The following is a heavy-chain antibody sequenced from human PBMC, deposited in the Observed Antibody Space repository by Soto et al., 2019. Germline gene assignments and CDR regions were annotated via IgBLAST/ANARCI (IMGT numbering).Heavy chain of an antibody. CDR3: ARLALRFHGAFDI. CDR1: GGSFSGYY. CDR2: INHSGST. D-gene: IGHD3-3*01. V-gene: IGHV4-34*01. Sequence: QVQLQQWGAGLLKPSETLSLTCAVYGGSFSGYYWSWIRQPPGKGLAWIGEINHSGSTNYNPSLTSRVTISVDTSKNQFSLQLSSVTAADTAVYYCARLALRFHGAFDIWGQGTMVTVSS. J-gene: IGHJ3*02.